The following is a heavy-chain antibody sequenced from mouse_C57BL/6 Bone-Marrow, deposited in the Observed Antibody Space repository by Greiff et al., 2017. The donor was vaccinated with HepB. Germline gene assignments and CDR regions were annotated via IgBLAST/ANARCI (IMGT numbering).Heavy chain of an antibody. CDR1: GYAFSSYW. D-gene: IGHD2-1*01. V-gene: IGHV1-80*01. Sequence: QVQLQQSGAELVKPGASVKISCKASGYAFSSYWMNWVKQSPGKGLEWIGQIYPGDGDTNYNGKFKGKATLTADKSSSTAYMQLSSLTSEDSAVYFCARYGNYVFYFDYWGQGTTLTVSS. CDR2: IYPGDGDT. J-gene: IGHJ2*01. CDR3: ARYGNYVFYFDY.